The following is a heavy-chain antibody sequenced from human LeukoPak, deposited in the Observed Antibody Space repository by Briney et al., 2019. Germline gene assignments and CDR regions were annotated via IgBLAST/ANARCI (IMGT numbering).Heavy chain of an antibody. D-gene: IGHD3-10*01. CDR2: IYYSGST. V-gene: IGHV4-59*01. CDR1: GGSISNYY. J-gene: IGHJ4*02. Sequence: SETLSLTCTVSGGSISNYYWSWIRQPPGKGLEWIGYIYYSGSTNYNPSLKSRVTISVDTSKNQFSLKLSSVTAADTAVYYCARAEGFRGSGIDYWGQGTLVTVSS. CDR3: ARAEGFRGSGIDY.